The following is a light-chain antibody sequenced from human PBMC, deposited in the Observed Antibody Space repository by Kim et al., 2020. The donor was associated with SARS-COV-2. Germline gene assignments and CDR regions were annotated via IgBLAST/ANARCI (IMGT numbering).Light chain of an antibody. CDR1: QDISTS. Sequence: SASVGETVPIDCRASQDISTSVAWYQKKPGEAPKLLLSEASIVMTDVPSRFAGDGSGTDFTLSITNLQPGDFATYYSQHYVYVPFTFGQGTKLEIK. V-gene: IGKV1-33*01. CDR3: QHYVYVPFT. J-gene: IGKJ2*01. CDR2: EAS.